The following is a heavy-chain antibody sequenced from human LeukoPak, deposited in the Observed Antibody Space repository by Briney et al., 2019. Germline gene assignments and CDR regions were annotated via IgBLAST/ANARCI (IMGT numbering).Heavy chain of an antibody. CDR1: GYSITKDYA. V-gene: IGHV4-38-2*01. D-gene: IGHD3-10*01. CDR2: VHHSGNS. J-gene: IGHJ4*02. Sequence: SETLSLTCAVSGYSITKDYAWGWVRQPPGKGLEWIGSVHHSGNSLYNPSLKSRVSVSLDTSRNQFSLNVRSVTAADTAVYYCLRSEGDPRDHWGQGTLLIVSS. CDR3: LRSEGDPRDH.